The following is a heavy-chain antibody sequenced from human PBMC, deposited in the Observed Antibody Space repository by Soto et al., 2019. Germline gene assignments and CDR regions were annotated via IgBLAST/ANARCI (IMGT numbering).Heavy chain of an antibody. CDR2: IHASGNT. CDR3: ARSSHKESWFDP. J-gene: IGHJ5*02. V-gene: IGHV4-4*07. CDR1: GGALNNFY. D-gene: IGHD6-19*01. Sequence: WETVALACSVSGGALNNFYWNWILQTAGKGLEWIGRIHASGNTNYNPSLKSRATLSVDTSKNQFSLKVRSVTAADTAVYYCARSSHKESWFDPWGQGTLVTVSS.